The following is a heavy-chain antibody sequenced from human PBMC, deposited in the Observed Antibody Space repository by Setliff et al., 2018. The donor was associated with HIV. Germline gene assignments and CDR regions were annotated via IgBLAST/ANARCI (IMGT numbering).Heavy chain of an antibody. D-gene: IGHD5-12*01. Sequence: SVKVSCKTSGGTFTTYSVSWVRQAPGQGLEWMGGIITNLGGVTKYAQKFQDRLTITADASTSTVYMELISLRSEDTAVYYCARSAHDSETGYWGQGTLVTVSS. CDR1: GGTFTTYS. CDR3: ARSAHDSETGY. CDR2: IITNLGGVT. V-gene: IGHV1-69*10. J-gene: IGHJ4*02.